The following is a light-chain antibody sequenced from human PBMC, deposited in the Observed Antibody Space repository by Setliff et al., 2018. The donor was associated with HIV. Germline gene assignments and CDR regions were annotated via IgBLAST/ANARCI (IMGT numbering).Light chain of an antibody. J-gene: IGLJ1*01. CDR2: EVS. Sequence: QSVLTQPPSASGSPGQSVTISCTGTSSDVGGYNYVSWYQQHPGKAPKLMIYEVSKRPSGVPDRFSGSKSGNTASLTVSGLQAGDEADYYCSSYAGSNNRYVFGTGTKVTVL. CDR1: SSDVGGYNY. V-gene: IGLV2-8*01. CDR3: SSYAGSNNRYV.